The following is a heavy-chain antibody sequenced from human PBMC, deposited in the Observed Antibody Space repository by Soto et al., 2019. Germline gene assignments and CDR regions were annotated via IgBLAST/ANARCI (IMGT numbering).Heavy chain of an antibody. V-gene: IGHV1-69*12. Sequence: QVQLVQSGAEVKKPGSSVKVSCKASGGTFSSYAISWVRQAPGQGLEWMGGIIPIFGTANYAKKLQGRVTIAADESTSTAYMELSSLRSEDTAVYYCARGYSYGYLTIDYWGQGTLVTVSS. CDR2: IIPIFGTA. J-gene: IGHJ4*02. D-gene: IGHD5-18*01. CDR1: GGTFSSYA. CDR3: ARGYSYGYLTIDY.